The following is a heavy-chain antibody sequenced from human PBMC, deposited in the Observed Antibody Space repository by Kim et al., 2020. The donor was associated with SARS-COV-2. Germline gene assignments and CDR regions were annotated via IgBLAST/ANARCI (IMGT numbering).Heavy chain of an antibody. D-gene: IGHD6-19*01. CDR2: INHSGST. J-gene: IGHJ4*02. CDR3: ATIAVAGRLTGEGDY. CDR1: GGSFSGYY. V-gene: IGHV4-34*01. Sequence: SETLSLTCAVYGGSFSGYYWNWIRQPPGKGLEWIGEINHSGSTNYNPSLKSRVTISVDTSTNQFSLKLSSVTAADTAVDYCATIAVAGRLTGEGDYWGQRTLVTVSS.